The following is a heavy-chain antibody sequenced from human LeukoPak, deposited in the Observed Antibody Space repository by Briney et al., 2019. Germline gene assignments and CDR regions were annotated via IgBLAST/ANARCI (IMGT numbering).Heavy chain of an antibody. J-gene: IGHJ4*02. CDR1: GGSISSSNW. CDR2: IYHSGST. CDR3: ARDQDSSSWYGGYFDY. Sequence: SGTLSLTCAASGGSISSSNWWSWVRQPPGKGLEWIGEIYHSGSTNYNPSLKSRVTISVDKSKNQFSLKLSSVTAADTAVYYCARDQDSSSWYGGYFDYWGQGTLVTVSS. D-gene: IGHD6-13*01. V-gene: IGHV4-4*02.